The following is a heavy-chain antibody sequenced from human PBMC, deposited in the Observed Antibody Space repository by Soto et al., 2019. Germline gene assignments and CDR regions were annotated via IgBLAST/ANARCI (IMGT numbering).Heavy chain of an antibody. D-gene: IGHD5-18*01. CDR2: ISGSGGST. J-gene: IGHJ6*03. CDR3: GKGDTAIDPYYYYYMDV. V-gene: IGHV3-23*01. CDR1: GFTFSSYA. Sequence: EVQLLESGGGLVQPGGSLRLSCAASGFTFSSYAMSWVRQAPGKGLEWVSAISGSGGSTYYADSVKGRFTISRDNAKNTCNMQKTSLRAEDTAVYYFGKGDTAIDPYYYYYMDVWGKGTTVTVSS.